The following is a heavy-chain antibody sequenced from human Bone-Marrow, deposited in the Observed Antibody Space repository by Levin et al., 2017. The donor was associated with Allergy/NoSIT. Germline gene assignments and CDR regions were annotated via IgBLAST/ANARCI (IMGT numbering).Heavy chain of an antibody. V-gene: IGHV4-4*07. CDR3: AREPGDMVSGMRGPFYFGIDV. D-gene: IGHD5/OR15-5a*01. J-gene: IGHJ6*02. CDR2: ISNSGKM. Sequence: SETLSLTCTVSGAFISRYSWNWIRQPAGKGLEWIGRISNSGKMNYNTSLKSRVNMSVDSSKKQFSLNLSSLTAADTAVYYCAREPGDMVSGMRGPFYFGIDVWGHGTTVTVSS. CDR1: GAFISRYS.